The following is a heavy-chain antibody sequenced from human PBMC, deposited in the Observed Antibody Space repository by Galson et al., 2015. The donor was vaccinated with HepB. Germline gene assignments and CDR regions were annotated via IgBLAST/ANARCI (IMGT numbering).Heavy chain of an antibody. CDR3: ARDEYHRKQDY. J-gene: IGHJ4*02. V-gene: IGHV3-74*01. CDR1: GFTFSNYW. CDR2: IISDGTNT. D-gene: IGHD6-6*01. Sequence: SLRLSCAASGFTFSNYWMHWVRHAPGKGLVWVSRIISDGTNTTYADSVKGRFTISRDNARNTLYLQMNSLRAEDTGVYYCARDEYHRKQDYWGQGTLVTVSS.